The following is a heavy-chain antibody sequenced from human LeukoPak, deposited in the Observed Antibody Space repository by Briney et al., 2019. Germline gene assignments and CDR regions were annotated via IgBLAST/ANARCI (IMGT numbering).Heavy chain of an antibody. CDR2: ISAYNGNT. Sequence: ASVKVSCKASGYTFTSYGISWVRQAPGQGLEWMGWISAYNGNTNYAQKLQGRVTMTTDTSTSTAYMELSSLRSEDTPVYYCAIGVVVPATQAFHIWGQRTMVTVSS. D-gene: IGHD2-15*01. V-gene: IGHV1-18*01. J-gene: IGHJ3*02. CDR3: AIGVVVPATQAFHI. CDR1: GYTFTSYG.